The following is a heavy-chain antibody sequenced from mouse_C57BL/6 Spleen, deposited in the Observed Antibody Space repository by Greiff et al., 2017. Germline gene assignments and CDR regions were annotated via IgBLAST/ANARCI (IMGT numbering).Heavy chain of an antibody. J-gene: IGHJ3*01. D-gene: IGHD1-1*01. CDR3: ARGGHYYGSSPAWFAY. Sequence: DVKLQESGPGLVKPSQSLSLTCSVTGYSITRGYYWNWIRQFPGNKLEWMGYISYDGSNNYNPSLKNRISITRDTSKNQFFLKLNSVTTEDTATYYCARGGHYYGSSPAWFAYWGQRTLVTVSA. V-gene: IGHV3-6*01. CDR2: ISYDGSN. CDR1: GYSITRGYY.